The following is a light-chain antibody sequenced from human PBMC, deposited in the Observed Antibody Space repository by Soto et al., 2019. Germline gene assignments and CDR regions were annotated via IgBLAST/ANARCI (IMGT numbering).Light chain of an antibody. J-gene: IGKJ4*01. V-gene: IGKV3-15*01. CDR2: GAS. CDR3: QPYYDYPPVI. CDR1: RNINRK. Sequence: EIVMTQSPATLSVSPGERATLSCRASRNINRKLAWYQQKPGQAPRPLISGASTTATGIPSRFSGSGSGTEFTVTISCLQSEYFAVYYCQPYYDYPPVIFVGGTKVEIK.